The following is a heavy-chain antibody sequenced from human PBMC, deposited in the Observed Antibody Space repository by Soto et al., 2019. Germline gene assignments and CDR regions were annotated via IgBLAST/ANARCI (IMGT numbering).Heavy chain of an antibody. CDR1: GFTFKTYW. D-gene: IGHD1-20*01. V-gene: IGHV3-7*01. J-gene: IGHJ3*02. Sequence: VGSLRLSFEVSGFTFKTYWMSWVRQAPGKGLEGLANMNEDANTEYYGDSVKGQFTILGDSAGNSLLLKMASLRAEDTAVYFCAAYNTSRHAAFDIWGRGTLVTVSS. CDR3: AAYNTSRHAAFDI. CDR2: MNEDANTE.